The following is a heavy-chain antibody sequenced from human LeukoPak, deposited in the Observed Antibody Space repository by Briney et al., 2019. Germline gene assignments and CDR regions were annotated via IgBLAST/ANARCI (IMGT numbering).Heavy chain of an antibody. Sequence: SETLSLTCTVSGGSISGHYWTWVRQPPGEGLEWIGQIHYSGKADYNPSLRSRITISVDTSKNQMSLKVTSVTAADAAVYYCARFGVDYDMDVWGQGTTVTVS. CDR2: IHYSGKA. CDR1: GGSISGHY. J-gene: IGHJ6*02. CDR3: ARFGVDYDMDV. V-gene: IGHV4-59*11. D-gene: IGHD3-16*01.